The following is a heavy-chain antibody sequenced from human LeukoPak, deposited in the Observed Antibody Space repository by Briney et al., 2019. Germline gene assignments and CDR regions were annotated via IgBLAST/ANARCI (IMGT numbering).Heavy chain of an antibody. J-gene: IGHJ4*02. V-gene: IGHV4-30-4*01. CDR3: ARVTGGSGSYYSPLHYYFDY. Sequence: PSETLSLTCTVSGGSISSGDYYWSWIRQPPGKGLEWIGYIYYSGSTYYNPSLKSRVTISVDTSKNQFSLKLSSVTAADTAVHYCARVTGGSGSYYSPLHYYFDYWGQGTLVTVSS. D-gene: IGHD3-10*01. CDR2: IYYSGST. CDR1: GGSISSGDYY.